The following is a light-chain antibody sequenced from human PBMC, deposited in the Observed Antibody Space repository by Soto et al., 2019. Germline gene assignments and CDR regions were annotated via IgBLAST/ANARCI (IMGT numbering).Light chain of an antibody. CDR2: DVS. Sequence: QSVLTQPASVSGSLGQSITISCTGTSSDVGGYNDVSWYQQHPGKAPKVMIHDVSDRPSGVSNRFSGSKSGNTASLTISGLQAEDAADYYCSSYTAPNTLRLFGGGTKLTV. J-gene: IGLJ2*01. CDR1: SSDVGGYND. CDR3: SSYTAPNTLRL. V-gene: IGLV2-14*03.